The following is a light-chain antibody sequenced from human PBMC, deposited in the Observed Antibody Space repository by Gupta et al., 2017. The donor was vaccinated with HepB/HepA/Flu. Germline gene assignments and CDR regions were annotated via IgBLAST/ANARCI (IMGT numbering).Light chain of an antibody. Sequence: QSVLTQSPSASGTPGQRVTISCSGSSSNVGRSFVYWYQQFPGAAPKLLIYRNYQRPSGVPDRFSASKSGSSASLAISGLRSEDDAHYYCAAWDNSLRHAAFGGGTKLTAL. J-gene: IGLJ2*01. CDR3: AAWDNSLRHAA. V-gene: IGLV1-47*01. CDR1: SSNVGRSF. CDR2: RNY.